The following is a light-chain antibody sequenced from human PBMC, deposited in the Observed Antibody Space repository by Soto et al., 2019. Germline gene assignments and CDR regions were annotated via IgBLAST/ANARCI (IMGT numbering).Light chain of an antibody. Sequence: ERVMTQSPATLSVSPGERATLSCRDSQSVRTNLAWYQQKPGQAPRILIYGASTRETGIPARFSGSGSGTEFTLTISSLQAEDVAVYSCQQYYSATWTFGQGTQVDIK. J-gene: IGKJ1*01. CDR1: QSVRTN. CDR2: GAS. V-gene: IGKV3-15*01. CDR3: QQYYSATWT.